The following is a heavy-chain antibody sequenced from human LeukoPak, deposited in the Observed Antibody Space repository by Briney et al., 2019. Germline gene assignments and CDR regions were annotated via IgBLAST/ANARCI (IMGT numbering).Heavy chain of an antibody. V-gene: IGHV1-24*01. Sequence: ASVKVSCKVSGYTLTKLSMHWVRQAPGKGLEWMGGFDPEDGETIYAQKFQGRVTMTEDTSTDTAYMELSSLRSEDTAVYYCATEIIAVAGTGPFGYWGQGTLVTVSS. CDR2: FDPEDGET. CDR1: GYTLTKLS. CDR3: ATEIIAVAGTGPFGY. D-gene: IGHD6-19*01. J-gene: IGHJ4*02.